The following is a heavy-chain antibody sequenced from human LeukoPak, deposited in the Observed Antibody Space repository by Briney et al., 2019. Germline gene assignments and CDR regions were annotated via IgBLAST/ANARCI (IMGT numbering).Heavy chain of an antibody. CDR3: ARVGRYYFDY. CDR1: GFSLSTSGMC. Sequence: RPSGPTLVNPTQTLTLTCTFSGFSLSTSGMCVSWIRQPPGKALEWLALIDWDDDKYYSTPLKTRLTISKDTSKSQAVLTMTNMDPVDTATYYCARVGRYYFDYWGQGTLVTVSS. D-gene: IGHD1-26*01. J-gene: IGHJ4*02. V-gene: IGHV2-70*01. CDR2: IDWDDDK.